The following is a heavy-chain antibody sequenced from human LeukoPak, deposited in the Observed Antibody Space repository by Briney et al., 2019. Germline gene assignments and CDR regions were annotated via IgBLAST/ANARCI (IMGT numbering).Heavy chain of an antibody. J-gene: IGHJ3*02. Sequence: GGSLRLSCAASGFTFSSYEMNWVRQAPGKGLEWVSYISSSGSTIYYADSVKGRFTISRDNAKNSLYLQMNSLRAEDTAVYYCARVHSSRSRHIGVGVCAFDIWGQGTMVTVSS. D-gene: IGHD6-13*01. CDR2: ISSSGSTI. V-gene: IGHV3-48*03. CDR1: GFTFSSYE. CDR3: ARVHSSRSRHIGVGVCAFDI.